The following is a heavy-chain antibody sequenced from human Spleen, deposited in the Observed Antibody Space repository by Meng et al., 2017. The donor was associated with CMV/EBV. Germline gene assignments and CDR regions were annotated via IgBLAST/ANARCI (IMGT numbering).Heavy chain of an antibody. CDR3: ARGTRYCSSTSCSNWFDP. D-gene: IGHD2-2*01. J-gene: IGHJ5*02. Sequence: SETLSLTCAVYGGSFSGYYWSWIRQPTGKGLEWIGEINHSGSTNYNPSLKSRVTISVDTSKNQFSLKLSSVTAADTAVYYCARGTRYCSSTSCSNWFDPWGQGTLVTVSS. CDR2: INHSGST. CDR1: GGSFSGYY. V-gene: IGHV4-34*01.